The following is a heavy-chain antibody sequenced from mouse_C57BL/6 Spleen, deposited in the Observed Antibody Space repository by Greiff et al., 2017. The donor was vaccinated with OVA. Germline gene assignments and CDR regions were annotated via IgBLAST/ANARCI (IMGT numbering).Heavy chain of an antibody. CDR3: ARSPYYYGSSYGAMDY. J-gene: IGHJ4*01. V-gene: IGHV1-55*01. CDR2: IYPGSGST. D-gene: IGHD1-1*01. Sequence: QVQLQQPGAELVKPGASVKMSCKASGYTFTSYWITWVKQRPGQGLEWIGDIYPGSGSTNYNEKFKSKATLTVDTSSSTAYMQLSSLTSEDSAVYYCARSPYYYGSSYGAMDYWGQGTSVTVSS. CDR1: GYTFTSYW.